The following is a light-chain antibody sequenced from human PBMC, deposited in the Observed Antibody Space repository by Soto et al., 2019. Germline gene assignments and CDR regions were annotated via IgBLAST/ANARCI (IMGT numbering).Light chain of an antibody. CDR1: QGISSW. J-gene: IGKJ5*01. CDR3: KKANSFPIT. Sequence: IQMTQSPSYVATSVCDTVTSTSRASQGISSWLAWYQQKPGKAPKLLIYAASSLQSGVSSRFSGSGSGTDFTLTISSLQPEEFATYYCKKANSFPITFGQGTRLEIK. CDR2: AAS. V-gene: IGKV1D-12*01.